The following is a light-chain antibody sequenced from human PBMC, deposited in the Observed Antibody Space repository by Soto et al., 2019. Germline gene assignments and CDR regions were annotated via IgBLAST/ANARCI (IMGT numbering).Light chain of an antibody. Sequence: EIVLTQSPATLSLSPGERATLSCRASQSVSSYVACYQQKPGQAPSLLIYDASSRATGVPARLSGSGAGTHFTLPISSLVPEDFAVDYCQQRSNWPMYTFGQGTKLEI. V-gene: IGKV3-11*01. J-gene: IGKJ2*01. CDR1: QSVSSY. CDR2: DAS. CDR3: QQRSNWPMYT.